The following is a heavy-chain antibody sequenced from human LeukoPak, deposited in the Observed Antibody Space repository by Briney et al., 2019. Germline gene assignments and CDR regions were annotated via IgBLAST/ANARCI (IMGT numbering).Heavy chain of an antibody. J-gene: IGHJ4*02. D-gene: IGHD4-23*01. Sequence: PGGSLRLSCAASGFTFSSYGMPWVRQAPGKGLEGVAFIRYDGSNKYYADSVQGRFTISRDNSKNTLYLQMNSLRAEDTAVYYCAKADQGNPFDYWGQGTLVTVSS. CDR2: IRYDGSNK. V-gene: IGHV3-30*02. CDR1: GFTFSSYG. CDR3: AKADQGNPFDY.